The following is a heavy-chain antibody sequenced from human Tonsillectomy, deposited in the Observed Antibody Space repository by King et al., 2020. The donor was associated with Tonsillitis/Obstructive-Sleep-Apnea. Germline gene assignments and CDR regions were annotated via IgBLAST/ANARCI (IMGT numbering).Heavy chain of an antibody. V-gene: IGHV4-39*02. Sequence: QLQESGPGLVKPSETLSLTCTVSGGSISSTTYYWGWIRQPPGKGLEWIGSIHYSGSTYYNPSLKSRVTISVDTSKNQLSPQLTSVTAANTAVYYCAREGECSSTNYFDYWGQGTLVTVSS. CDR1: GGSISSTTYY. CDR2: IHYSGST. CDR3: AREGECSSTNYFDY. J-gene: IGHJ4*02. D-gene: IGHD6-6*01.